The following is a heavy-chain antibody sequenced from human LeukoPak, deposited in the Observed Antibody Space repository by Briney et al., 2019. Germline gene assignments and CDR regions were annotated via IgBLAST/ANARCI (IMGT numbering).Heavy chain of an antibody. D-gene: IGHD3-10*01. J-gene: IGHJ4*02. Sequence: KPSETLSLTCTVSGGSIGSYYWHWIRQPPGKGLEWIGYIYFTGSTNYNPSLKSRVTISVDTSKNQFSLKLSSVTAADTAVYYCARGAYGSGSYYLDYWGQGTLVTVSS. CDR2: IYFTGST. CDR3: ARGAYGSGSYYLDY. CDR1: GGSIGSYY. V-gene: IGHV4-59*01.